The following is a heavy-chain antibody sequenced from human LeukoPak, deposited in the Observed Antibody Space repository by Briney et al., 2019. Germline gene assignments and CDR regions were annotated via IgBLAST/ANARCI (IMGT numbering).Heavy chain of an antibody. D-gene: IGHD3-16*01. Sequence: GASVKVSCKASGYTFTSYYMHWVRQAPGQGLEWMAIINPSGGGTTYAQNFQGRVTMTRDTSTSTVSMELSSLRSEDTAVYYCAREGEAYYFDYWGQGTLVTVSS. CDR1: GYTFTSYY. V-gene: IGHV1-46*01. J-gene: IGHJ4*02. CDR3: AREGEAYYFDY. CDR2: INPSGGGT.